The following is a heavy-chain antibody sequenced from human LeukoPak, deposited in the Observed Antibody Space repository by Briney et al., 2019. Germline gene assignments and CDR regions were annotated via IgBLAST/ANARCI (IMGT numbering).Heavy chain of an antibody. CDR2: INPIFGTA. D-gene: IGHD5-12*01. J-gene: IGHJ4*02. CDR1: GGTFSRYA. Sequence: SVTVSCKASGGTFSRYAISWVRQAAGQGLEWMGGINPIFGTANYAQKFQGRVTITADESTSTAYMDVSSLRSEDTAVYYCARAYSGYDFFDYWGQGILVTVSS. CDR3: ARAYSGYDFFDY. V-gene: IGHV1-69*13.